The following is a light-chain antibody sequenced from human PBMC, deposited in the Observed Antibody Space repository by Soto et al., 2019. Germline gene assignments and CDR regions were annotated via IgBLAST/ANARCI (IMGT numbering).Light chain of an antibody. V-gene: IGLV1-51*01. Sequence: QSVLTQPPSVSAAAGQRVTISCSGSTPTIGENYVCWYQQFPGTAPKLVIYDNNRRPSGIPDRFSGSKSGTSATLAIIGLQTGDEADYYCETWDTSLSADVFGTGTKVTVL. J-gene: IGLJ1*01. CDR1: TPTIGENY. CDR2: DNN. CDR3: ETWDTSLSADV.